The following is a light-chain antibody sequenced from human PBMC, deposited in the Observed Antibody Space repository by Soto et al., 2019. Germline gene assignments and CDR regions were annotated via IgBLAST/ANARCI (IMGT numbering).Light chain of an antibody. V-gene: IGLV2-8*01. J-gene: IGLJ1*01. Sequence: QSALTQPPSASGSPGQSVTISCTGTSSDVGAYNFVSWHQQHPGKAPKLIIYEVSKRPSGVPDRFSGSKSGNTASLTVSGLQAEDEADYYCASYAGSSSVFGTGTKVTVL. CDR1: SSDVGAYNF. CDR3: ASYAGSSSV. CDR2: EVS.